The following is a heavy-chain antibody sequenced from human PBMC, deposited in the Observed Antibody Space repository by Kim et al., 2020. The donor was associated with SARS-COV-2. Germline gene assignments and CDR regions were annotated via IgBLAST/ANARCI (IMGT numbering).Heavy chain of an antibody. CDR2: IWYDGSKR. J-gene: IGHJ4*02. D-gene: IGHD1-1*01. CDR1: GFTFRTYG. Sequence: GGSLRLSCAASGFTFRTYGMHWVRQAPGKGLEWVAMIWYDGSKRYFADSVKGRFSVSRDNYQNTLYLDVNDLRVEDTAVYFCARGRWTEGGQSTEYFDYWGQATLVTVSS. V-gene: IGHV3-33*01. CDR3: ARGRWTEGGQSTEYFDY.